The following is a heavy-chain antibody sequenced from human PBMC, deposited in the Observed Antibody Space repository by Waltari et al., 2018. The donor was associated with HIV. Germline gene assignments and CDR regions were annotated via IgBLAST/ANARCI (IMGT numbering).Heavy chain of an antibody. Sequence: EVQLVESGGGLVKPGGSLRLSCAASGFTFSSYSMNWVRQAPGKGLDVVSSISIGSSYIYYADSVKGRFTISRDNARNSLYLQMNSLRAEDTAVYYCARDRVRFLEWLLRYGMDVWGQGTTVTVSS. V-gene: IGHV3-21*01. D-gene: IGHD3-3*01. CDR3: ARDRVRFLEWLLRYGMDV. J-gene: IGHJ6*02. CDR1: GFTFSSYS. CDR2: ISIGSSYI.